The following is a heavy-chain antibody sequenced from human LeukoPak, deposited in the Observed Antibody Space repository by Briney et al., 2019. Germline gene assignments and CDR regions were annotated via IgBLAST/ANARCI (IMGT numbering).Heavy chain of an antibody. J-gene: IGHJ4*02. CDR2: ISGHSSTI. V-gene: IGHV3-48*01. CDR1: GFTFSSYS. D-gene: IGHD4-23*01. Sequence: GGSLRLSCAASGFTFSSYSMNWVRQAPGKGLEWISYISGHSSTIYFADSVKGRFTISRDNARNSLYLQMISLRAEDTAVYYCARDFNYGGNFDYWGQGTLVTVSS. CDR3: ARDFNYGGNFDY.